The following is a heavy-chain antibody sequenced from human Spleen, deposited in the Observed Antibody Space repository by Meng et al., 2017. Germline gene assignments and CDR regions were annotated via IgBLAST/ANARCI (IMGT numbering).Heavy chain of an antibody. CDR2: INHSGST. D-gene: IGHD6-6*01. CDR3: ASVAARNFDY. CDR1: GGSFSGYY. J-gene: IGHJ4*02. V-gene: IGHV4-34*01. Sequence: SETLSLTCAVYGGSFSGYYWSWIRQPPGKGLEWMGEINHSGSTNYNPSLKSRVTISVDTSKNQFSLKLSSVTAADTAVYYCASVAARNFDYWGQGTLVTVSS.